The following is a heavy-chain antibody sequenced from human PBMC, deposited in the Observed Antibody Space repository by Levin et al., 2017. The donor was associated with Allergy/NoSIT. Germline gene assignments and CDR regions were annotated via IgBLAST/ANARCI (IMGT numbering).Heavy chain of an antibody. CDR1: GFTFSSFR. Sequence: GGSLRLSCAASGFTFSSFRMHWVRQAPGKGLVWVSRIFSDGSSTTYADSVKGRFSISRDNAKSTLYLQMNSLRVEDTAVYYCARGRSDTYKGLMDYRGQGTLVTVSS. V-gene: IGHV3-74*03. J-gene: IGHJ4*02. CDR2: IFSDGSST. D-gene: IGHD1-14*01. CDR3: ARGRSDTYKGLMDY.